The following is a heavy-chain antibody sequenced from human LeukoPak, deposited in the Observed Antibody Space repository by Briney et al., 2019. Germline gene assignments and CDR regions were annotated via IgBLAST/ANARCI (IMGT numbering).Heavy chain of an antibody. J-gene: IGHJ4*02. CDR2: ITSSSRYI. CDR3: ARDADFYDNRGHQITQYYYDH. V-gene: IGHV3-21*01. Sequence: GGSLRLSCVSSGFVFNDYNMNWVRQAPGQGLEWVSSITSSSRYIFYADSVKGRFTISRDNATNSLFLQMDSLTSEDTAVYFCARDADFYDNRGHQITQYYYDHWGQGTLVTVSS. D-gene: IGHD3-22*01. CDR1: GFVFNDYN.